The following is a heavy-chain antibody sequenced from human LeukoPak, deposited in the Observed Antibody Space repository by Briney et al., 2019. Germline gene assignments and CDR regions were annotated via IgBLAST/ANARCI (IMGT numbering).Heavy chain of an antibody. CDR3: TRDGTTRGDWLDP. Sequence: GGSLRLSCTASGFTFGDYAMSWFRQAPGKGLEWVGFIRSKAYGGTTEYAASVKGRFTISRDDSKSIAYLQMNSLKTEDTAVYYCTRDGTTRGDWLDPWGQGTLVTVSS. J-gene: IGHJ5*02. D-gene: IGHD4-17*01. CDR2: IRSKAYGGTT. CDR1: GFTFGDYA. V-gene: IGHV3-49*03.